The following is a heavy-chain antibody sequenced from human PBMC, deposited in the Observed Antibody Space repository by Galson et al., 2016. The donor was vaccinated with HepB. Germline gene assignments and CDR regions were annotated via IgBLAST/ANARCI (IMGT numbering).Heavy chain of an antibody. J-gene: IGHJ4*02. V-gene: IGHV3-23*01. D-gene: IGHD3-3*01. Sequence: SLRLSCAASGFTVSNSWMHWVRQAPGRGLEWVSSLSLTGDSTYYADSVKGRFTISRDNSKNTLYLQRSSLRAEDTALYYCAKSDGGTIFGVADYWGQGSLVTVS. CDR2: LSLTGDST. CDR1: GFTVSNSW. CDR3: AKSDGGTIFGVADY.